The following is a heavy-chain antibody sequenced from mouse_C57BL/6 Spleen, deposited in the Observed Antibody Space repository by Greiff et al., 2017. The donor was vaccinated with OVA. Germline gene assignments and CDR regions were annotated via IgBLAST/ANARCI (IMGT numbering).Heavy chain of an antibody. J-gene: IGHJ1*03. CDR1: GFTFSSYT. CDR2: ISGGGGNT. D-gene: IGHD2-12*01. CDR3: ARDSPWYFDV. V-gene: IGHV5-9*01. Sequence: EVMLVESGGGLVKPGGSLKLSCAASGFTFSSYTMSWVRQTPEKRLEWVATISGGGGNTYYPDSVKGRFTISRDNAKNTLYLQMSSLRSEDTAVYYCARDSPWYFDVWGTGTTLTVSS.